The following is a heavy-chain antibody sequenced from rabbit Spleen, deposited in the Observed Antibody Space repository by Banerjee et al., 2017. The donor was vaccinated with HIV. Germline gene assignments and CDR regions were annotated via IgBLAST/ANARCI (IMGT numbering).Heavy chain of an antibody. Sequence: QLKESGGGLVQPGGSLKLSCKASGFDFSSYYMSWVRQAPGKGLEWIGYIDPVFGSTSYANWVNGRFTISSHNAQNTLYLQLNSLTAADTATYFCARDPNYASGHYIYKFWGPGPLVTVS. D-gene: IGHD1-1*01. CDR2: IDPVFGST. V-gene: IGHV1S7*01. J-gene: IGHJ4*02. CDR1: GFDFSSYY. CDR3: ARDPNYASGHYIYKF.